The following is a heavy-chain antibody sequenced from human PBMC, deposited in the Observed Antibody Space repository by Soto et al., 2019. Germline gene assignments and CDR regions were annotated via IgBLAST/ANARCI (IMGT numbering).Heavy chain of an antibody. CDR2: IKQDGSEK. V-gene: IGHV3-7*01. CDR3: ASYDYYDSSGYYNDAFDI. J-gene: IGHJ3*02. Sequence: PGGSLRLSCAASGFTFSSYWMSWVRQAPGKGLEWVANIKQDGSEKYYVDSVKGRFTISRDNAKNSLYLQMNSLRAEDTAVYYCASYDYYDSSGYYNDAFDIWGQGTMVTVSS. CDR1: GFTFSSYW. D-gene: IGHD3-22*01.